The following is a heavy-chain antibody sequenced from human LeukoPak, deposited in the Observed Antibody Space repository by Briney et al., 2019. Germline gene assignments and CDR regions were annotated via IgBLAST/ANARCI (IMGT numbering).Heavy chain of an antibody. Sequence: GESLKISCKGSGYSFTSYWIGWVRQMPGKGLEWMGIIYPGDSDTRYSPSFQGQVTISADKSISTAYLQWSSLKDSDTAMYYCARCLGSGGWYQEFDYWGQGTLVTVSS. D-gene: IGHD6-19*01. CDR1: GYSFTSYW. J-gene: IGHJ4*02. V-gene: IGHV5-51*01. CDR2: IYPGDSDT. CDR3: ARCLGSGGWYQEFDY.